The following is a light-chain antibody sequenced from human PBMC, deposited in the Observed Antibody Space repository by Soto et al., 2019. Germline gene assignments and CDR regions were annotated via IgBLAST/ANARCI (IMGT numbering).Light chain of an antibody. V-gene: IGLV2-8*01. J-gene: IGLJ3*02. CDR2: EVS. CDR3: ISYAGSNNWV. Sequence: QSVLTQPPSASGSPGQSVTISCTGTSSDVGDYNYVSWYQQHPGKAPKLMIYEVSKRPSGVPDRFSGSKSGNTASLTVSELQAEDEADYYCISYAGSNNWVFGGGTKLTVL. CDR1: SSDVGDYNY.